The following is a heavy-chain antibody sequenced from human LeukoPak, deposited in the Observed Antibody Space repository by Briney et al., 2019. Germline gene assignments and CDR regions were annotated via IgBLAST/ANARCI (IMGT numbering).Heavy chain of an antibody. CDR1: GFTLSSHW. D-gene: IGHD1-26*01. Sequence: PGGSLRLSCAASGFTLSSHWMNWVRQAPGKGLERVADIKQDGSEKYYVGSVKGRFTISRDNAKNSMYLQMNSLRAEDTAVYYCARWEIRGSAHQLDYWGRGTLVTVSS. J-gene: IGHJ4*02. CDR2: IKQDGSEK. CDR3: ARWEIRGSAHQLDY. V-gene: IGHV3-7*01.